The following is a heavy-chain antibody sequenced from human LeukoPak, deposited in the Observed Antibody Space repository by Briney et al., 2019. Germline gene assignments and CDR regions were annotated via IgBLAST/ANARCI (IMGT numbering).Heavy chain of an antibody. Sequence: ASVKVSCKASGGTFSSYAISWVRQAPGQGLEWMGGIIPIFGTANYAQKFQGRVTITADKSTSTAYMGLSSLRSEDTAVYYCARVKNYCSGGSCYFDYWGQGTLVTGSS. J-gene: IGHJ4*02. V-gene: IGHV1-69*06. CDR3: ARVKNYCSGGSCYFDY. CDR2: IIPIFGTA. CDR1: GGTFSSYA. D-gene: IGHD2-15*01.